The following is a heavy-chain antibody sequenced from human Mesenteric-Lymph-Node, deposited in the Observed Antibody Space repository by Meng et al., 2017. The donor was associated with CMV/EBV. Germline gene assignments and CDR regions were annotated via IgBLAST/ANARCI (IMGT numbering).Heavy chain of an antibody. V-gene: IGHV3-30*02. Sequence: GESLKISCAASGFTFSSYGMHWVRHAPGKGLEWVAFIRYDGSNKYYADSVNGRFTISRDNSKNTLYLQMNSLRAEDTAVYYCAKDGGMTTVYYYYGMDVWGQGTTVTVSS. D-gene: IGHD4-11*01. CDR2: IRYDGSNK. CDR3: AKDGGMTTVYYYYGMDV. J-gene: IGHJ6*02. CDR1: GFTFSSYG.